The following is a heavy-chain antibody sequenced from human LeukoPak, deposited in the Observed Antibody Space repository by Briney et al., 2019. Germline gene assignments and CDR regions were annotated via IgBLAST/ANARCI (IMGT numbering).Heavy chain of an antibody. J-gene: IGHJ3*02. CDR1: GFTFDDYA. CDR3: ASAPDWEFGIIHDAFDI. Sequence: GGSLRLSCAASGFTFDDYAMHWVRQAPGKGLEWVSGISWNSGSIGYADSVKGRFTISRDNAKNSLYLQMNSLRVEDTAVYYCASAPDWEFGIIHDAFDIWGQGTMVHVSS. CDR2: ISWNSGSI. D-gene: IGHD1-14*01. V-gene: IGHV3-9*01.